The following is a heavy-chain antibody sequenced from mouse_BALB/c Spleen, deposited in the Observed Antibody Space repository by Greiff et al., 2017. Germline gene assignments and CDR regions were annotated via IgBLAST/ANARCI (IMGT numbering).Heavy chain of an antibody. Sequence: VQLQQPGAELVKPGASVKLSCKASGYTFTSYWMHWVKQRPGQGLEWIGEIDPSDSYTNYNQQFKGKATLTVDKSSSAAYMQLSSLTSEDSADYYCAKWRLSAMDYGGQGTSVTVSS. V-gene: IGHV1-69*02. D-gene: IGHD2-4*01. CDR2: IDPSDSYT. J-gene: IGHJ4*01. CDR1: GYTFTSYW. CDR3: AKWRLSAMDY.